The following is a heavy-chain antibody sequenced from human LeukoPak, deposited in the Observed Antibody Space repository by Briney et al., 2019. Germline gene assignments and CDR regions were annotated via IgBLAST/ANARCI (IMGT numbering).Heavy chain of an antibody. CDR2: ISSSSSYI. CDR3: ARRATYYYESSGYFPPDY. Sequence: PGGSLRLSCAASGFTFSSYGMHWVRQAPGKGLEWVSSISSSSSYIYYADSVKGRFTISRDNAKNSLYLQMNSLRAEDTAVYYCARRATYYYESSGYFPPDYWGQGTLVTVSS. D-gene: IGHD3-22*01. J-gene: IGHJ4*02. V-gene: IGHV3-21*01. CDR1: GFTFSSYG.